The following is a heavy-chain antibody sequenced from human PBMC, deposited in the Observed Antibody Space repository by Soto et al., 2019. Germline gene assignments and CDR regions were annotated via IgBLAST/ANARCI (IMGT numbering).Heavy chain of an antibody. CDR1: GYTFTSYG. V-gene: IGHV1-18*01. J-gene: IGHJ5*02. D-gene: IGHD3-22*01. CDR3: AREARVTYYYDSSGYYVGWLDP. CDR2: ISAYNGNT. Sequence: ASVKVSCKASGYTFTSYGISWVRQAPGEGLEWMGWISAYNGNTNYAQKLQGRVTMTTDTSTSTAYMELRSLRSDDTAVCYCAREARVTYYYDSSGYYVGWLDPWGQGTLVTVYS.